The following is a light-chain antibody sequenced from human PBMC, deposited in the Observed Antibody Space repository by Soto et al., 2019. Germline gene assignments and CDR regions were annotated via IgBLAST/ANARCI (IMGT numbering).Light chain of an antibody. Sequence: QSALTQPASVPGSPGQSITISCTGTSSDVGGCNYVSWYQQHPGKAPKLMIYDVSNRPSGVSNRFSGSKSGNTASLTISGLQAEDEADYYCSSYTSSQSVFGGGTKLTVL. V-gene: IGLV2-14*01. CDR2: DVS. CDR3: SSYTSSQSV. J-gene: IGLJ2*01. CDR1: SSDVGGCNY.